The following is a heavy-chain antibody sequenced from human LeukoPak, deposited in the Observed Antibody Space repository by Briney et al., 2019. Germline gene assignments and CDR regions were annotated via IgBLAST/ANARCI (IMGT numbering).Heavy chain of an antibody. J-gene: IGHJ6*03. CDR3: ARVRGSYYMDV. V-gene: IGHV3-48*01. CDR1: GFTFSAYS. Sequence: GGSLRLSCAASGFTFSAYSMNWVRQAPGKGLEWVSYITSGTSNMYYADSVKGRFIISRDNAKNSLYLQMNSLRAEDTGVYYCARVRGSYYMDVWGKGTTVTVSS. CDR2: ITSGTSNM.